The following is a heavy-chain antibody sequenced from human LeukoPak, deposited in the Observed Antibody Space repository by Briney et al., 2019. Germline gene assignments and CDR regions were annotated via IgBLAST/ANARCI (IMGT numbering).Heavy chain of an antibody. V-gene: IGHV1-69*05. CDR1: GGTFSSYA. CDR3: ARGYSGSYYLLDWFDP. J-gene: IGHJ5*02. D-gene: IGHD1-26*01. Sequence: SVRVSCKASGGTFSSYAISWVRQAPGQGLEWMGGIIPIFGTANYAQKFQGRVTITTDESTSTAYMELSSLRSEDTAVYYCARGYSGSYYLLDWFDPWGQGTLVTVSS. CDR2: IIPIFGTA.